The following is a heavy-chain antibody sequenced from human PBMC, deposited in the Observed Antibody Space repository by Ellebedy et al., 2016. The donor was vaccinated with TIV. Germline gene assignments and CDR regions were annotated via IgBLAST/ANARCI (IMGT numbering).Heavy chain of an antibody. D-gene: IGHD3-10*01. J-gene: IGHJ2*01. CDR2: IAVYNGHT. CDR1: GYTFTRYG. V-gene: IGHV1-18*01. Sequence: ASVKVSXKVSGYTFTRYGMSWVRQAPGQGLVWMGWIAVYNGHTKYAQKFQDRAVMTTETATSTVYMELRSLRSDDTAVYYCARSRLGGGHWYFDFWGRGTLVTVSS. CDR3: ARSRLGGGHWYFDF.